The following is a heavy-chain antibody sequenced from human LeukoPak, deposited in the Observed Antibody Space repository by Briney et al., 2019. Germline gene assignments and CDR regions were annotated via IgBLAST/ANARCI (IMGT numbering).Heavy chain of an antibody. CDR3: AKTGATGYYFDY. V-gene: IGHV3-23*01. CDR1: GFTLSSYA. CDR2: ISSGGST. Sequence: GGSLRLSCAASGFTLSSYAMSWVRQAPGKGLEWVSGISSGGSTYYADSVKGRFSISRDKSKNTLYLQMNSLRVEETAVYYCAKTGATGYYFDYWGQGTLVTVSS. D-gene: IGHD6-13*01. J-gene: IGHJ4*02.